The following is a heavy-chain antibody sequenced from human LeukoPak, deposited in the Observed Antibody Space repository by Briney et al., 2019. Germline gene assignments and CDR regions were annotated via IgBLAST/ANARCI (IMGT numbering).Heavy chain of an antibody. CDR1: GFTFSGSA. V-gene: IGHV3-73*01. D-gene: IGHD6-19*01. CDR3: TRVAVAGYYYYYYMDV. Sequence: GGSLRLSCAASGFTFSGSAMPWVRQASGKGLEWVGRIRSKANSYATAYAASVKGRFTISRDDSKNTAYLQMNSLKTEDTAVYYCTRVAVAGYYYYYYMDVWGKGTTVTVSS. J-gene: IGHJ6*03. CDR2: IRSKANSYAT.